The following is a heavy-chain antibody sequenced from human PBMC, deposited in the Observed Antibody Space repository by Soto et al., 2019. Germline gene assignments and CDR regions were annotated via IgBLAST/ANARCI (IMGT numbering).Heavy chain of an antibody. CDR2: ISGSGGST. CDR1: GLTFSSYA. J-gene: IGHJ4*02. D-gene: IGHD3-3*01. CDR3: AKDMSGYPPVPHDY. Sequence: GGSLRLSCAASGLTFSSYAMCWVRQAPGKGLEWVSAISGSGGSTYYADSVKGRFTISRDNSKNTLYLQMNSLRAEDTAVYYCAKDMSGYPPVPHDYWGQGTLVTVSS. V-gene: IGHV3-23*01.